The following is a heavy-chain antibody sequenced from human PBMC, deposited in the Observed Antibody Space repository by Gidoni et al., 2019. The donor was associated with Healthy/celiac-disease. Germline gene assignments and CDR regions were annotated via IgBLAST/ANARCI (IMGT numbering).Heavy chain of an antibody. V-gene: IGHV1-69*04. CDR1: GCTFSGKP. CDR2: IIPILGIA. J-gene: IGHJ6*02. Sequence: QVQLVQSGAAVKKPGSSAKVSCKAAGCTFSGKPLSWVRQAPGQGLEWMGRIIPILGIANYAQKFQGRVTITADKSTSTAYMELSSLRSEDTAVYYCARDDYYDSSGYYYYYGMDVWGQGTTVTVSS. CDR3: ARDDYYDSSGYYYYYGMDV. D-gene: IGHD3-22*01.